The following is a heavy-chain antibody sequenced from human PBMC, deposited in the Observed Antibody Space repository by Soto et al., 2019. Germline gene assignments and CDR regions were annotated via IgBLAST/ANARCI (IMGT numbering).Heavy chain of an antibody. Sequence: QVLLQESGPGLMXPSQTLSLTCTVSGLTXSXASYYWSWIRXXXXXXLEWVGNIYYNGSTYYSPSLKSRVTLWVDTSKNQFSLRLASVTAADTAVYYCARYRISGSWSKFDYWGQGTLVTVSS. CDR2: IYYNGST. V-gene: IGHV4-31*03. D-gene: IGHD6-13*01. J-gene: IGHJ4*02. CDR1: GLTXSXASYY. CDR3: ARYRISGSWSKFDY.